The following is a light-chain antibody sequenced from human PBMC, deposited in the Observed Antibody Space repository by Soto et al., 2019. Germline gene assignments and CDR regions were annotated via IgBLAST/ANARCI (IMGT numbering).Light chain of an antibody. CDR2: GAS. J-gene: IGKJ3*01. V-gene: IGKV3-20*01. Sequence: EVVLTQSPGTLSLSPGDRATLSCRASQGVRANNLAWCQQKLGQAPRLLIYGASTRATGTPDRFSGNGSETDFTLTISRLEPEDFAVYHCHQYGSTLFTFGPGTKVDIK. CDR3: HQYGSTLFT. CDR1: QGVRANN.